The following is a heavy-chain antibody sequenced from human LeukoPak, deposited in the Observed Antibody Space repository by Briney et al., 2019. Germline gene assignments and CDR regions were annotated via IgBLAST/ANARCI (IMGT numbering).Heavy chain of an antibody. J-gene: IGHJ3*02. Sequence: SVKVSCKASGGTFSSYAISWVRQAPGQGLEWMGRIIPILGIANYAQKFQGRVTITADKSTSTAYMELSSLRSEDTAVYYCARDGYDDAFGIWGQGTMVTVSS. CDR2: IIPILGIA. V-gene: IGHV1-69*04. CDR3: ARDGYDDAFGI. D-gene: IGHD6-13*01. CDR1: GGTFSSYA.